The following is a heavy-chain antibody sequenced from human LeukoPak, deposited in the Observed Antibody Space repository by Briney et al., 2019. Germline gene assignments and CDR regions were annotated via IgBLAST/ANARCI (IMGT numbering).Heavy chain of an antibody. Sequence: SETLSLTCAVYGGSFSGYYWSWIRQPPGKGLEWIGEINHSGSTNYNPSLKSRVAISVDTSKNQFSLKLSSVTAADTAVYYCARLEYYGSGPNAFDIWGQGTMVTVSS. CDR1: GGSFSGYY. J-gene: IGHJ3*02. CDR3: ARLEYYGSGPNAFDI. CDR2: INHSGST. V-gene: IGHV4-34*01. D-gene: IGHD3-10*01.